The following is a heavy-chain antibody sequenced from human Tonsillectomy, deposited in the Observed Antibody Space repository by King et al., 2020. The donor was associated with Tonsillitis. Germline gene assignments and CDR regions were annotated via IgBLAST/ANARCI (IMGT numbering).Heavy chain of an antibody. Sequence: VQLVESGGGLVKPGGSLRLSCAASGFTFSTYSMNWVRQAPGKGLEWVSSISYSSSYIYYADSVKGRFTISRDNAKNSLSLQMNSLRAEDTAVYYCARGEYYDFWIDCWGQGTLVTVSS. CDR2: ISYSSSYI. CDR3: ARGEYYDFWIDC. CDR1: GFTFSTYS. D-gene: IGHD3-3*01. V-gene: IGHV3-21*01. J-gene: IGHJ4*02.